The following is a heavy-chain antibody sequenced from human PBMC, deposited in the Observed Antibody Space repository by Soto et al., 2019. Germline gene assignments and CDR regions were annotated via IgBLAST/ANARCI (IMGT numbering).Heavy chain of an antibody. J-gene: IGHJ5*02. D-gene: IGHD2-15*01. V-gene: IGHV4-34*01. CDR2: INHSGST. CDR3: AREGYCSGGSCTNWFDP. Sequence: QVQLQQWGAGLLKPSETLSLTCAVYGGSFSGYYWSWIRQPPGKGLEWIGEINHSGSTNYNPSLKSRVTISVDTSKNQFSLKLSSVTAADTAVYYCAREGYCSGGSCTNWFDPWGQLTLVTVSS. CDR1: GGSFSGYY.